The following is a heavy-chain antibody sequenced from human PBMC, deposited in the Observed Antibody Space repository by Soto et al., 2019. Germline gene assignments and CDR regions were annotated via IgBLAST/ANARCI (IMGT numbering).Heavy chain of an antibody. V-gene: IGHV3-30-3*01. J-gene: IGHJ4*02. CDR3: ARSHGYSYVTRYDY. Sequence: QVQLVESGGGVVQPGRSLRLSCPASGFTFSSYAMHWVRQAPGKGLEWVAVISYDGSNKYYADSVKGRFTISRDNSKNTLYLQMYILRAEDTAVYYCARSHGYSYVTRYDYWGQGTLVTVSS. D-gene: IGHD5-18*01. CDR1: GFTFSSYA. CDR2: ISYDGSNK.